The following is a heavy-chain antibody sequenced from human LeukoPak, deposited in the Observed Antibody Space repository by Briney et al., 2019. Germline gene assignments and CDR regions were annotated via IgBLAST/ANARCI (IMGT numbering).Heavy chain of an antibody. V-gene: IGHV4-4*02. CDR2: IYHSAST. CDR1: GGSISSSNW. D-gene: IGHD5-12*01. J-gene: IGHJ4*02. CDR3: ASRGYSGLDY. Sequence: SETLSLTCAVSGGSISSSNWWTWVRQPPGKGLEWGGEIYHSASTDYNPSLKRRVTISVDKSNNQFSLRLSSVTAADTAVYYCASRGYSGLDYWGQGTLVTVSS.